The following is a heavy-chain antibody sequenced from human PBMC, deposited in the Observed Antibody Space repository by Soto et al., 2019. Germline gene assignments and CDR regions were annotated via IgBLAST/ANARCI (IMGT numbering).Heavy chain of an antibody. CDR3: ARLDALGTAFDC. J-gene: IGHJ4*02. V-gene: IGHV4-39*01. CDR2: IEYSWSA. CDR1: GGSISSRSYS. D-gene: IGHD5-18*01. Sequence: PSETLSVTCTFSGGSISSRSYSWGGIRQPPGRGLEWIGSIEYSWSACYDPSRNIRVAISVDTSKNQFSVKLSSVTAADTAVHDCARLDALGTAFDCWGQGTLVTVSS.